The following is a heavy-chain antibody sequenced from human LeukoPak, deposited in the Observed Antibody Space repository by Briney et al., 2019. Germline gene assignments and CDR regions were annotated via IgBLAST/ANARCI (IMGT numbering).Heavy chain of an antibody. CDR1: GFTFSSYA. CDR3: AKDSTVQGEPKTGFDY. Sequence: GGSLRLSCAASGFTFSSYAMSWVRQAPGKGLEWVSAISGSGGSTYYADSVKGRFTISRDNSKNTLYLQMNSLRAEDTAVYYCAKDSTVQGEPKTGFDYWGQGTLVTVSS. D-gene: IGHD3-10*01. V-gene: IGHV3-23*01. J-gene: IGHJ4*02. CDR2: ISGSGGST.